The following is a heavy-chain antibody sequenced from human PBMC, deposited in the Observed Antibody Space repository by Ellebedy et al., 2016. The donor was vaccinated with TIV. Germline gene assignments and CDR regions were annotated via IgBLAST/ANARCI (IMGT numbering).Heavy chain of an antibody. Sequence: MPSETLSLTCTVSGGSISSGCNYRTWIRQHTGKGLEWIGFIYYSGSTYYNPSLRSRVTMSVDTSKNQFSLNLTSVTAEDTAVYYCARGSGWYDPFDPWGQGTLVTVSS. CDR3: ARGSGWYDPFDP. CDR1: GGSISSGCNY. D-gene: IGHD6-19*01. CDR2: IYYSGST. J-gene: IGHJ5*02. V-gene: IGHV4-31*03.